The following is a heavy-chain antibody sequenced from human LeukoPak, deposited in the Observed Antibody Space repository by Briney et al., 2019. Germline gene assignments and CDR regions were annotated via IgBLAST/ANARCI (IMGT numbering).Heavy chain of an antibody. J-gene: IGHJ6*02. V-gene: IGHV1-18*01. CDR1: GYTFTSYG. Sequence: EASVKVSCKASGYTFTSYGISWVRQAPGQGLEWMGWISAYNGNTNYAQKLQGRVTMTTDTSTSTAYMELRSLRSDDTAVYYCARDVRVEYCSGGSCPNYYYYGMDVWGQGTTVTVSS. CDR2: ISAYNGNT. D-gene: IGHD2-15*01. CDR3: ARDVRVEYCSGGSCPNYYYYGMDV.